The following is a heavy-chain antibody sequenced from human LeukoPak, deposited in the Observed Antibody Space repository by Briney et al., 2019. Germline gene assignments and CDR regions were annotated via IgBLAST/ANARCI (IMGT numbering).Heavy chain of an antibody. CDR2: IYYSGST. Sequence: PSETLSLTCTVSGGSISSYYWSWIRQPPGKGLEWIGYIYYSGSTSYNPSLKSRVTISVDTSKNQFSLKLSSVTAADTAVYYCARVTRELTIFDYWGQGTLVTVSS. CDR1: GGSISSYY. D-gene: IGHD1-26*01. CDR3: ARVTRELTIFDY. V-gene: IGHV4-59*01. J-gene: IGHJ4*02.